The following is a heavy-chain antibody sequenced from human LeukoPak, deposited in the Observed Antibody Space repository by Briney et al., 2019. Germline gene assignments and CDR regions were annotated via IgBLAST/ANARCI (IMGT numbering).Heavy chain of an antibody. Sequence: SETLSLTCTVSGGSISSYYWSWIRQPPGKGLEWVGYIYYSGSTNYNPSLKSRVTISVDTSKNQFSLKLSSVTAADTAVYYCARQDDYGDRFDYWGQGTLVTVSS. J-gene: IGHJ4*02. V-gene: IGHV4-59*08. CDR1: GGSISSYY. CDR2: IYYSGST. D-gene: IGHD4-17*01. CDR3: ARQDDYGDRFDY.